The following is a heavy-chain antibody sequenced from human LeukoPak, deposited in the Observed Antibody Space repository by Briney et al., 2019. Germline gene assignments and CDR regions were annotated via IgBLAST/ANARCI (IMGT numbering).Heavy chain of an antibody. D-gene: IGHD2-2*01. V-gene: IGHV4-39*01. J-gene: IGHJ4*02. Sequence: SETLSLTCTVSGGPLSSSSYYWGWMRQPPGKGLEWIGSIYYSGSTYYNPSLKSRVTISVDTSKNQFSLKLSSVTAADTAVYYCARLGDIVVVPAAMTIDYWGQGTLVTVSS. CDR1: GGPLSSSSYY. CDR2: IYYSGST. CDR3: ARLGDIVVVPAAMTIDY.